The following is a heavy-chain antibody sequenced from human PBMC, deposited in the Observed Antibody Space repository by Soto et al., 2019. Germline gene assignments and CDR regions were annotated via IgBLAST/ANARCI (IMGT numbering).Heavy chain of an antibody. CDR2: IYPGDSDT. Sequence: GESLKISCKGSGYSFTSYWIGWVRQMPGKGLEWMGIIYPGDSDTRYSPSFQGQVTISADKSISTAYLQWSSLKASDTAMYYCARIHLKPNRPTLVVVVAATTYSFDYWGRGALVTVS. CDR1: GYSFTSYW. D-gene: IGHD2-15*01. V-gene: IGHV5-51*01. J-gene: IGHJ4*02. CDR3: ARIHLKPNRPTLVVVVAATTYSFDY.